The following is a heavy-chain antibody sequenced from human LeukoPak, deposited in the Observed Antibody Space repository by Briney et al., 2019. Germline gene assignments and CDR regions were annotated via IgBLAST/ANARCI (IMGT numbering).Heavy chain of an antibody. Sequence: SETLSLTCAVSGYSISSGYYWGWIRQPPGRGLRWVGSIYCSGSTSYNPSLKRRVPMSVDTSKNQFSLQLSSVTAADTAVYYCARNTSVISVAGPDNWYFDLWGRGTLVTVSS. CDR2: IYCSGST. J-gene: IGHJ2*01. V-gene: IGHV4-38-2*01. CDR1: GYSISSGYY. CDR3: ARNTSVISVAGPDNWYFDL. D-gene: IGHD6-19*01.